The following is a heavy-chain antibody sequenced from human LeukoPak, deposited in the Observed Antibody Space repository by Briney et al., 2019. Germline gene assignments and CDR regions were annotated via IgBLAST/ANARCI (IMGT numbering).Heavy chain of an antibody. V-gene: IGHV3-23*01. CDR3: AKASAMIVVVSKHFDY. J-gene: IGHJ4*02. D-gene: IGHD3-22*01. CDR2: ISGSGGST. Sequence: PGGSLRLSCAAPGFTFSSYAMSWVRQAPGKGLEWVSAISGSGGSTYYADSVKGRFTISRDNSKNTLYLQLNSLSADDTAVYYCAKASAMIVVVSKHFDYWGQGTLVTVSS. CDR1: GFTFSSYA.